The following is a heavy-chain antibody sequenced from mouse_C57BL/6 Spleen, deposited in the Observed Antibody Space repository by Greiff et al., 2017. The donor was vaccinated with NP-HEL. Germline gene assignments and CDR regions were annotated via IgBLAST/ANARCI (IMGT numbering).Heavy chain of an antibody. J-gene: IGHJ2*01. CDR3: ARFYDGYYDYFDY. CDR1: GFTFSSYA. V-gene: IGHV5-4*01. CDR2: ISDGGSYT. D-gene: IGHD2-3*01. Sequence: EVQLQESGGGLVKPGGSLKLSCAASGFTFSSYAMSWVRQTPEKRLEWVATISDGGSYTYYPDNVKGRFTISRDNAKNNLYLQMSHLKAEDTAMYYCARFYDGYYDYFDYWGQGTTLTVSS.